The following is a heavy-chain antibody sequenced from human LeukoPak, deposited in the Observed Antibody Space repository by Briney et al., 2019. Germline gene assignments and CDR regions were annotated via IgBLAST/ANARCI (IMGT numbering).Heavy chain of an antibody. CDR1: GFIFSNYG. J-gene: IGHJ6*03. CDR3: AKGRAYYMDV. Sequence: PGGSLRLSCAASGFIFSNYGMHWVRQAPGKGPNWVAFISNDGIKEYYADSVKGRFAISRDNSKNTLSLQMTTLRPDDTAVYYCAKGRAYYMDVWAKGTTVIISS. CDR2: ISNDGIKE. V-gene: IGHV3-30*02.